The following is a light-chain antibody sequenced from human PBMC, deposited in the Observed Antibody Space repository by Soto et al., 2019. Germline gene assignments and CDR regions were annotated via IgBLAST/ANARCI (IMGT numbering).Light chain of an antibody. CDR3: QQTYRAVT. V-gene: IGKV1-5*03. CDR2: KAS. J-gene: IGKJ5*01. CDR1: QTISSW. Sequence: DIHMTQSPATLSASVGDRVTITCRASQTISSWLAWYQQKPGKAPKLLIYKASTLKSGVPSRFSGSGSGTEFTLTISSLQPDDFATYYCQQTYRAVTFGQGTRLEIK.